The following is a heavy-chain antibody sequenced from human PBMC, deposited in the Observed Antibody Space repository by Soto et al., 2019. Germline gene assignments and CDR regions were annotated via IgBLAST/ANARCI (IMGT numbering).Heavy chain of an antibody. J-gene: IGHJ4*02. Sequence: GASVKVSCKAAGGTFSSCGISWVRQAPGQGLEWMGGIIPMFGTATHTQNFQGRLTITADESTSTAYMELSSLRSEDTAVYFCARSVGVTTLSYLDYWGQGTLVTVSS. CDR3: ARSVGVTTLSYLDY. D-gene: IGHD1-26*01. V-gene: IGHV1-69*13. CDR2: IIPMFGTA. CDR1: GGTFSSCG.